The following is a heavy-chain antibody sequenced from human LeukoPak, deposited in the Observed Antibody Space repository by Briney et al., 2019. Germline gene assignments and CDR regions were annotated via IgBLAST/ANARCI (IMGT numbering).Heavy chain of an antibody. J-gene: IGHJ3*02. CDR1: GGSISSSSYY. V-gene: IGHV4-39*07. D-gene: IGHD6-19*01. Sequence: SETLSLTCTVSGGSISSSSYYWGWIRQPPGKGLEWIGSIYYSGSTNYNPSLKSRVTISVDSSKNQFSLKLDSVTAADTAVYYCAKGGGWDAFDIWGQGTMVSVSS. CDR2: IYYSGST. CDR3: AKGGGWDAFDI.